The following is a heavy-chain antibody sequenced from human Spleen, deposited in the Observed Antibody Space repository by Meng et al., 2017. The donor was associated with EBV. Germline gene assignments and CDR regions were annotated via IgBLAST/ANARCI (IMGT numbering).Heavy chain of an antibody. D-gene: IGHD6-19*01. J-gene: IGHJ5*02. V-gene: IGHV4-39*01. CDR1: GASISSFYY. CDR3: ARPFPSWQSPRLDPFGA. Sequence: PQLGESGQGQVKPSGTLSPTWTVSGASISSFYYWGWIRQPPGRWLEWIGSVHYTGSTYYSPSLKSRVTVSVDTSKNQFSLRLTSVTAADTAVYYCARPFPSWQSPRLDPFGAWGQGTLVTVSS. CDR2: VHYTGST.